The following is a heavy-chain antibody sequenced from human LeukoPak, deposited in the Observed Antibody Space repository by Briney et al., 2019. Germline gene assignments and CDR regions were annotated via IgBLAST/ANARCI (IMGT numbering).Heavy chain of an antibody. CDR3: ARAGSIPYFVY. CDR2: INPNTGGT. CDR1: GYTFTGYY. Sequence: GASVKVSCKASGYTFTGYYIHWVRQAPGQGLERMGWINPNTGGTNYAQNFPGRVTLTSDTSISTAYMELRVLSSDATAVYYCARAGSIPYFVYWGQGRLVTVSS. V-gene: IGHV1-2*02. J-gene: IGHJ4*02. D-gene: IGHD2/OR15-2a*01.